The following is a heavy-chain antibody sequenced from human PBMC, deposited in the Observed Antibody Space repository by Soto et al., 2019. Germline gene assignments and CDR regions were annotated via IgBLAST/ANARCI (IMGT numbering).Heavy chain of an antibody. V-gene: IGHV4-39*01. CDR3: ARRAVAARPSNTYFFDY. CDR1: GGSISSSSYY. Sequence: GKPSETLSLTCTVSGGSISSSSYYWGWIRQPPGKGLEWIGSIYYSGSTYYNPSLKSRVTISVDTSKNQFSLKLSSVTAADTAVYYCARRAVAARPSNTYFFDYWGQGTLVTVSS. D-gene: IGHD6-6*01. J-gene: IGHJ4*02. CDR2: IYYSGST.